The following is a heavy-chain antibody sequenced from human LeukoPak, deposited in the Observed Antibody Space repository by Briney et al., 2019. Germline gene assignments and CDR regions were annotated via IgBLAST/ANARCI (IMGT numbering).Heavy chain of an antibody. CDR1: GGSISSSSYY. D-gene: IGHD2-15*01. J-gene: IGHJ2*01. CDR2: IYYSGST. V-gene: IGHV4-31*03. CDR3: AREPYSGLPEGFDL. Sequence: SETLSLTCTVSGGSISSSSYYWGWIRQPPGKGLEWIGYIYYSGSTYYNPSLKSRVTISVDTSKNQFSLKLSSVTAADTAVYYCAREPYSGLPEGFDLWGRGTLVTVSS.